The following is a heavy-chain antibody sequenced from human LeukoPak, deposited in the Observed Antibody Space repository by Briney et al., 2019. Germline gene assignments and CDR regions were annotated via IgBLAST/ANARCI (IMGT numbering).Heavy chain of an antibody. J-gene: IGHJ6*03. CDR2: ISSSSTV. CDR1: GFTFSTYS. V-gene: IGHV3-48*04. CDR3: ARGDSWNSYYYYYLDV. D-gene: IGHD1-7*01. Sequence: PGGSLRLSCAASGFTFSTYSMNWVRQAPGKGLEWVSYISSSSTVYYADSVKGRFTISRDNAEKSLYLQMNSLRAEDTAVYYCARGDSWNSYYYYYLDVWGKGTTVTVSS.